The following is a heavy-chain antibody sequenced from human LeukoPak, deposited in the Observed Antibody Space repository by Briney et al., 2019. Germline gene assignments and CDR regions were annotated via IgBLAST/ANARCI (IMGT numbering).Heavy chain of an antibody. D-gene: IGHD6-19*01. CDR3: ARERGYSSGWFGGYFDY. V-gene: IGHV3-30-3*01. CDR1: GFTFSSYA. Sequence: GGSLRLSCAASGFTFSSYAMHWVRQAPGKGLEWVAVISYDGSNKYYADSVKGRFTISRDNSKNTLYLQMNSLRAEDTAVYYCARERGYSSGWFGGYFDYWGQGTLVTVSS. CDR2: ISYDGSNK. J-gene: IGHJ4*02.